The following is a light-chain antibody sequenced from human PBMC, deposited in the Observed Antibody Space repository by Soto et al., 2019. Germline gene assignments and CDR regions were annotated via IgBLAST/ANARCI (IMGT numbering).Light chain of an antibody. Sequence: QPALTQPASVSGSPGQSITISCTGTISDFVVYNYVSWYQQHPGKAPKLMIYGVSNRPSGVSNRFSGSKSGNTASLTISGLQADDEADYYCSSHTISSALQVFGTGTKATVL. J-gene: IGLJ1*01. CDR3: SSHTISSALQV. CDR2: GVS. V-gene: IGLV2-14*01. CDR1: ISDFVVYNY.